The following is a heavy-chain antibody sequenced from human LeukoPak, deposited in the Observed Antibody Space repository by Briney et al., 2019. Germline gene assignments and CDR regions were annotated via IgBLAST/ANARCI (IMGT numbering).Heavy chain of an antibody. CDR3: AKCPYSYGLFEWFDP. D-gene: IGHD5-18*01. J-gene: IGHJ5*02. Sequence: SVKVSCKASGGTFSSYAISWVRQAPGQGLEWMGGIIPIFGTANYAQKFLGRVTITADESTSTAYMELSSLRSEDTAVYYCAKCPYSYGLFEWFDPWGQGTLVTVSS. CDR2: IIPIFGTA. V-gene: IGHV1-69*13. CDR1: GGTFSSYA.